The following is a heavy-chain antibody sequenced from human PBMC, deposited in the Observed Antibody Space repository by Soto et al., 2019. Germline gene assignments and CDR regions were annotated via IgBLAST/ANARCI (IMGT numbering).Heavy chain of an antibody. CDR1: GGSISSFY. CDR3: ARRYGASFDY. J-gene: IGHJ4*02. D-gene: IGHD4-17*01. Sequence: SETLSLTCTVVGGSISSFYWSWIRQPPGKGLEWIGYIYYSGSTNYNPSLKSRVTISVDTSKNQFSLKLSSVTAADTAVYYCARRYGASFDYWGQGTLVTVSS. CDR2: IYYSGST. V-gene: IGHV4-59*01.